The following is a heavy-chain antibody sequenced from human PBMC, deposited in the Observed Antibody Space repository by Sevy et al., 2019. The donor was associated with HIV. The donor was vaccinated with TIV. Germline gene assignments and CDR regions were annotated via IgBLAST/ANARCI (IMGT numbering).Heavy chain of an antibody. J-gene: IGHJ6*02. V-gene: IGHV3-23*01. D-gene: IGHD2-21*02. Sequence: GGSLRLSCAASGFPFSSYAMSWVRQAPGRGLEWVSTLIGGGRRTYYADSVTGRFIISRDNSRNTLYLQMNSLRAEGNGILFRAKPRRPVGSAGWGGNYGMDVCGRGTTVTVSS. CDR2: LIGGGRRT. CDR3: AKPRRPVGSAGWGGNYGMDV. CDR1: GFPFSSYA.